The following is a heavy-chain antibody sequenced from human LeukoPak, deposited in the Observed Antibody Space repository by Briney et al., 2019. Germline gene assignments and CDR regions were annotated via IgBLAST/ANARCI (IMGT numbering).Heavy chain of an antibody. D-gene: IGHD1-26*01. CDR2: IEQVGSEI. J-gene: IGHJ4*02. V-gene: IGHV3-7*03. Sequence: GGSLRLPCAASGFTFSSYWMSWVRQAPGKGLEWVANIEQVGSEIYYVDSVKGRFTISRDNAKNSLYLQMNSLRAEDTAVYYCARAYSRTTVGVSYYWGQGTLVTVSS. CDR1: GFTFSSYW. CDR3: ARAYSRTTVGVSYY.